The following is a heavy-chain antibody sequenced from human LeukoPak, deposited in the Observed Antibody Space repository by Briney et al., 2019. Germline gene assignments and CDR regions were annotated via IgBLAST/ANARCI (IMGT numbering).Heavy chain of an antibody. CDR2: IYPGDSET. V-gene: IGHV5-51*01. CDR1: GYTFSSYW. CDR3: ARFWNSNYYFEY. Sequence: GESLKISCKGSGYTFSSYWIGWVRQMPGKGLDWMGIIYPGDSETRYSPSFQGQVTISADKSTTTAYLQWSSLKASDTAMYYCARFWNSNYYFEYWGQGTLVTVSS. J-gene: IGHJ4*02. D-gene: IGHD1-7*01.